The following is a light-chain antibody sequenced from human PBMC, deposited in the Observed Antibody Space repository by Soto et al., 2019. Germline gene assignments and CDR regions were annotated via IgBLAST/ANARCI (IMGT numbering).Light chain of an antibody. V-gene: IGKV1-27*01. CDR2: AAS. CDR3: QKYNSAPPWA. J-gene: IGKJ1*01. Sequence: IQMTQSPSSLSASVGDRFTITCRASQGISNYLAWYQQKPGKVPKLLIYAASTLQSGVPSRFSGSGSGTDFTLTISSLQPEDVATYYCQKYNSAPPWAFGQGTKVDIK. CDR1: QGISNY.